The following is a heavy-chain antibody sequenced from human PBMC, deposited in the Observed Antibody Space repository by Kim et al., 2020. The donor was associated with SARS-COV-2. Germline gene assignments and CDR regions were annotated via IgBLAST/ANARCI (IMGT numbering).Heavy chain of an antibody. CDR1: GGSISSSSYY. D-gene: IGHD6-19*01. J-gene: IGHJ5*02. CDR2: IYYSGST. Sequence: SETLSLTCTVSGGSISSSSYYWGWIRQPPGKGLEWIGSIYYSGSTYYNPSLKSRVTISVDTSKNQFSLKLSSVTAADTAVYYCARSIAVAGTAENWFDP. V-gene: IGHV4-39*01. CDR3: ARSIAVAGTAENWFDP.